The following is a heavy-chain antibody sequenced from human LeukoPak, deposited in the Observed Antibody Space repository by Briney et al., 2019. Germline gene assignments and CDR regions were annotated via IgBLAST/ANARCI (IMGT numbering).Heavy chain of an antibody. CDR2: FVGLDGST. D-gene: IGHD6-13*01. Sequence: GGSLRLSCAASGFTFSSFAMSWARQAPGRGRSGVSGFVGLDGSTYYADSVKGRFTISRDNSKNTLYLQMNSLRAEDTAVYYSVLTADRSSRAGYKYYFDYWGQGTLVTVSS. CDR3: VLTADRSSRAGYKYYFDY. J-gene: IGHJ4*02. V-gene: IGHV3-23*01. CDR1: GFTFSSFA.